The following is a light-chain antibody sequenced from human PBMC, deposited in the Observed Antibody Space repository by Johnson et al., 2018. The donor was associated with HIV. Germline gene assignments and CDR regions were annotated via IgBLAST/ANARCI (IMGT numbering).Light chain of an antibody. Sequence: QPVLTQPPSVSAAPGQKVTISCSGCSSNIGNNYVSWYQQLPGTAPKLLIYDNNKRPSGIPDRFSGSKSGTSATLGITGLQTGDEADYYCGTWDSSLSASYVFGTGTKVTVL. V-gene: IGLV1-51*01. CDR2: DNN. CDR3: GTWDSSLSASYV. J-gene: IGLJ1*01. CDR1: SSNIGNNY.